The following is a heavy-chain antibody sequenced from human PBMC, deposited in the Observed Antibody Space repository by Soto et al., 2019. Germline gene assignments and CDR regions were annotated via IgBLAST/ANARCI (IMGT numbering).Heavy chain of an antibody. CDR3: ASRYYYGSGSYPFDP. D-gene: IGHD3-10*01. CDR2: ISGGGSTV. J-gene: IGHJ5*02. V-gene: IGHV3-11*01. CDR1: GFSFSDHY. Sequence: PGGSLRLSCAASGFSFSDHYMTWIRQAPDKGLEWVSYISGGGSTVYYADSVKGRFTVSRDNARNSLYLQMDSLRAEDTAVYYCASRYYYGSGSYPFDPWGQGTLVTVSS.